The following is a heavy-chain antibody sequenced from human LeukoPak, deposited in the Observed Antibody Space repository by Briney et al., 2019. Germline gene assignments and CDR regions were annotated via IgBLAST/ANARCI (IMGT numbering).Heavy chain of an antibody. Sequence: ASVKVSCKASGGTFSSCAISWVRQAPGQGLEWMGRIIPILGIANYAQKFQGRVTITADKSTSTAYMELSSLRSEDTAVYYCARDGAYYYGSGTTRDWGQGTLVTVSS. CDR3: ARDGAYYYGSGTTRD. CDR1: GGTFSSCA. V-gene: IGHV1-69*04. D-gene: IGHD3-10*01. CDR2: IIPILGIA. J-gene: IGHJ4*02.